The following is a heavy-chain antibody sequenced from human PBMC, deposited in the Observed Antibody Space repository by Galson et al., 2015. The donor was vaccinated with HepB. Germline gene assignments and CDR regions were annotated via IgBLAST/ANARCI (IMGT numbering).Heavy chain of an antibody. J-gene: IGHJ2*01. CDR2: FDPEDGET. CDR3: ATVDYGEHNWYFDL. CDR1: GYSLTKLS. D-gene: IGHD4-17*01. V-gene: IGHV1-24*01. Sequence: SVKVSCKVSGYSLTKLSMHWVRQAPGKGLEWMGGFDPEDGETIYTQKFQGRVTMTEDTSTDTAYMELSSLRSEDTAVYYCATVDYGEHNWYFDLWGRGTLVTVSS.